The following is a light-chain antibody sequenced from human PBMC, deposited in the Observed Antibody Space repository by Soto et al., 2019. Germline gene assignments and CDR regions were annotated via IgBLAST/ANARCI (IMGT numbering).Light chain of an antibody. J-gene: IGKJ1*01. CDR2: DAS. Sequence: DIQMTQSPSTLSASVGDRVTITCRASQSISSWLAWYQQKPGKAPNLLFYDASSLESGVPSRVGGSGSGTEFALAISSLQPYDFATYGGQQYNRYSAWTFGEGTKVEIK. V-gene: IGKV1-5*01. CDR3: QQYNRYSAWT. CDR1: QSISSW.